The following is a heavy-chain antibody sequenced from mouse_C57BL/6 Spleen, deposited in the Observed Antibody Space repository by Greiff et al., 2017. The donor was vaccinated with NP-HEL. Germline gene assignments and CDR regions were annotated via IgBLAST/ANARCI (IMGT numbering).Heavy chain of an antibody. V-gene: IGHV1-66*01. CDR2: IYPGSGNT. CDR3: AYYYGSSYEDAMDY. D-gene: IGHD1-1*01. CDR1: GYSFTSYY. J-gene: IGHJ4*01. Sequence: VQRVESGPELVKPGASVKISCKASGYSFTSYYIHWVKQRPGQGLEWIGWIYPGSGNTKYNEKFKGKATLTADTSSSTAYMQLSSLTSEDSAVYYCAYYYGSSYEDAMDYWGQGTSVTVSS.